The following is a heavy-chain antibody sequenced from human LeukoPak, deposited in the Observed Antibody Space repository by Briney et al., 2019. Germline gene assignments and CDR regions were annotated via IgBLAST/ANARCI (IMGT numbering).Heavy chain of an antibody. D-gene: IGHD3-9*01. V-gene: IGHV3-66*01. CDR3: ARDPSYYDILTGYYTLAGMDV. CDR1: GFTVSSNY. CDR2: IYSGGST. Sequence: GGSLRLSCAASGFTVSSNYMSWVRQAPGKGLEWVSVIYSGGSTYYADSVKGRFTISRDNSKNTLYLQMNSLRAEDTAVYYCARDPSYYDILTGYYTLAGMDVWGQGTTVTVSS. J-gene: IGHJ6*02.